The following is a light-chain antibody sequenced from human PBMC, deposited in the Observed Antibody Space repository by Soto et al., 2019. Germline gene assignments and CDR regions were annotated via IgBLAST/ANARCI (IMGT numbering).Light chain of an antibody. CDR3: AAWDDSLSGYV. Sequence: QSVLPQPPSATGTPGQRVTISCSGSSSNIGSNYVYWYQQLPGTAPKLLIYRNNQRPSGVPDRFSGSKSGTSASLAISGLRSEDEADYYCAAWDDSLSGYVFGPGTKVTVL. CDR1: SSNIGSNY. V-gene: IGLV1-47*01. CDR2: RNN. J-gene: IGLJ1*01.